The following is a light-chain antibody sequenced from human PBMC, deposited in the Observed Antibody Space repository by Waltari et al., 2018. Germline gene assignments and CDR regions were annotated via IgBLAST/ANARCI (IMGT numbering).Light chain of an antibody. V-gene: IGKV3-11*01. CDR1: QSVSSY. J-gene: IGKJ1*01. CDR3: QQRYRGRT. Sequence: EIVLTQSPATLSLSPGEGATLSCRASQSVSSYLAWYQQKPGQPPRLLIYDASNRATGIPARFSGRGSGTDFTLTISRLEPEDFAVYYCQQRYRGRTFGQGTKVESK. CDR2: DAS.